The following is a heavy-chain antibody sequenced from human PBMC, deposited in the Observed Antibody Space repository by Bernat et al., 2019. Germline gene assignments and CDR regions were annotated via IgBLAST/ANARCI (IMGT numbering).Heavy chain of an antibody. Sequence: QVQLVESGGGLVKPGGSLRLSCAASGFTFSDYYMSWIRQAPGKGLDWVSYISSSSSYTNYADSVKGRFTISRDNAKNSLYLQMNSLRVEDTAVYYCAKGACSSTGCYNWFDPWGQGTPVTVSS. D-gene: IGHD2-2*02. J-gene: IGHJ5*02. CDR1: GFTFSDYY. CDR3: AKGACSSTGCYNWFDP. V-gene: IGHV3-11*05. CDR2: ISSSSSYT.